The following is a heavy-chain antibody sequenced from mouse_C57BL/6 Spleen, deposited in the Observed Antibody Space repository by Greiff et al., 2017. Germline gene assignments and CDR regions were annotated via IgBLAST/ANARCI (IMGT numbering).Heavy chain of an antibody. CDR2: LDPETGGT. D-gene: IGHD2-1*01. CDR1: GYTFTDYE. V-gene: IGHV1-15*01. J-gene: IGHJ1*03. CDR3: TRGEKLGNYGWYFDV. Sequence: VPLQQSGAELVRPGASVTLSCKASGYTFTDYEMHWVKQTPVHGLEWIGALDPETGGTAYNQKFKGKAILTADKSSSTAYMELRSRTSEDSAVYYCTRGEKLGNYGWYFDVWGTGTTVTVSS.